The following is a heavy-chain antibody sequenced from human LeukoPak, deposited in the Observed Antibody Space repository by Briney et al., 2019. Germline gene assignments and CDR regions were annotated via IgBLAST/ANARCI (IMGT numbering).Heavy chain of an antibody. CDR2: INHSGST. D-gene: IGHD6-13*01. V-gene: IGHV4-34*01. CDR3: ADRGEQQLVTGGY. CDR1: GGSFSGYY. J-gene: IGHJ4*02. Sequence: SETLSLTCAVYGGSFSGYYWSWIRQPPGKGVEWIGEINHSGSTNYNPSPKSRVTISVDTSKDQFSLKLSSVTAADTAVYYCADRGEQQLVTGGYWGQGTLVTVSS.